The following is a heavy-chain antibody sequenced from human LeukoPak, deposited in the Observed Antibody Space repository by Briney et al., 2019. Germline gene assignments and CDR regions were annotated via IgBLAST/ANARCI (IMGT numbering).Heavy chain of an antibody. CDR3: AREDYDSSGYYSDAFDI. Sequence: ASVKVSCKASGYTFTGYYMHWVRQAPGQGLEWMGWINTKTGNPTYAQGFTGRFVFSLDTSVSTAYLQISSLKAEDTAVYYCAREDYDSSGYYSDAFDIWGQGTMVNVSS. V-gene: IGHV7-4-1*02. CDR2: INTKTGNP. CDR1: GYTFTGYY. D-gene: IGHD3-22*01. J-gene: IGHJ3*02.